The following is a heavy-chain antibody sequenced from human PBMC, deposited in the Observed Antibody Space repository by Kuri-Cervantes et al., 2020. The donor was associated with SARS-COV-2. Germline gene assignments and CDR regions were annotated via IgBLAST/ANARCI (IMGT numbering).Heavy chain of an antibody. J-gene: IGHJ6*02. D-gene: IGHD2-2*01. CDR1: GFTFSDYY. Sequence: GGSLRLSCAASGFTFSDYYMSWIRQAPGKGLEWVSYISSSSSYTNYADSVKGRFTISRDNAKNSLYLQMNSLRAEDTAVYYCASGYCSSTSCYPPRGGYYYYYGMDVWGQGTTVTVSS. CDR3: ASGYCSSTSCYPPRGGYYYYYGMDV. CDR2: ISSSSSYT. V-gene: IGHV3-11*06.